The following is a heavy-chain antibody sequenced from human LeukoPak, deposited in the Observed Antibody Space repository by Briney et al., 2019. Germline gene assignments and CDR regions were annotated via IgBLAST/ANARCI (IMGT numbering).Heavy chain of an antibody. CDR1: GFTFSSHW. V-gene: IGHV3-7*01. D-gene: IGHD3-10*01. CDR2: IKQDGSEK. Sequence: PGGSLRLSCAASGFTFSSHWMSWVRQAPGKGLEWVANIKQDGSEKYYADSVKGRFTISRDNAKNSLYLQMNSLRAEDTAVYYCARTGHYGSGSYPFDYWGQGTLVTVSS. CDR3: ARTGHYGSGSYPFDY. J-gene: IGHJ4*02.